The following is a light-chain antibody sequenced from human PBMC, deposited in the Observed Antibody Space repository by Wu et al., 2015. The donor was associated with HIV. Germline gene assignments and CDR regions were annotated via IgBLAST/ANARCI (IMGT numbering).Light chain of an antibody. J-gene: IGKJ4*01. CDR2: AAS. V-gene: IGKV3-20*01. Sequence: EIVLTQSPGTLSVSPGESATLSCRASQSISSDFLAWYQQKPGQAPRIVIFAASIRATGIPDRFSGSGSGTNFSLSISRLEPEDFGVYYCQQYGTSPAPFGGGTKVDVK. CDR3: QQYGTSPAP. CDR1: QSISSDF.